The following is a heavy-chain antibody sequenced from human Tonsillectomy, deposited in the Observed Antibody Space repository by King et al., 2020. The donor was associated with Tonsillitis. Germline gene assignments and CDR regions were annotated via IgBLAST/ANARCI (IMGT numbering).Heavy chain of an antibody. J-gene: IGHJ3*02. CDR2: ISSSITYI. V-gene: IGHV3-21*01. CDR3: ARYRRSGSDAFDI. D-gene: IGHD7-27*01. Sequence: QLVQSGGGLGKPGGSLRLSCAASGFTFSSYSMNWVRQAPGKGLEWVSSISSSITYIYYADAVKGRFTISRDNAKKSLFLQMHSLRAEDTAVYYCARYRRSGSDAFDIWGQGTMVTVSS. CDR1: GFTFSSYS.